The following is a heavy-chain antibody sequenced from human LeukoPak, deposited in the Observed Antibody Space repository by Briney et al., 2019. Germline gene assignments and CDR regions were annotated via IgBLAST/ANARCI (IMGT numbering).Heavy chain of an antibody. J-gene: IGHJ5*02. Sequence: PGGSLRLSCAASGFTFSTLAFHWVRQAPGKGLEWLAIISYDGNSKFYADSVRGRFTISRDNSRNTLYLQMSSLETEDTAVYYCARDLSSAPHDENWAANRFDPWGQGTLVTVSS. D-gene: IGHD7-27*01. CDR1: GFTFSTLA. V-gene: IGHV3-30-3*01. CDR3: ARDLSSAPHDENWAANRFDP. CDR2: ISYDGNSK.